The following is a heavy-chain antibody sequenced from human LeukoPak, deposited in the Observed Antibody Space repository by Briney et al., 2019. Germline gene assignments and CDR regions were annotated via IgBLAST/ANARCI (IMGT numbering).Heavy chain of an antibody. J-gene: IGHJ4*02. CDR1: GGSISSYY. CDR3: ARGIQDDYGYNWNLFDY. CDR2: LYYSGST. V-gene: IGHV4-59*01. D-gene: IGHD1-7*01. Sequence: SETLSLTCTVSGGSISSYYWSWIRQPPGKGLEWIGYLYYSGSTNYNPSLKSRVTISVNTSKNQFSLKLSSVTAADTAVYYCARGIQDDYGYNWNLFDYWGQGTLVTVSS.